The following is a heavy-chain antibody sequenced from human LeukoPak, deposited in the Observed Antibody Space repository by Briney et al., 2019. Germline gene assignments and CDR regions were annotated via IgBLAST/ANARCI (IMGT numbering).Heavy chain of an antibody. V-gene: IGHV3-23*01. D-gene: IGHD3-22*01. Sequence: PSETLSLTCTVSGGSISSGGYYWSWIRQHPGKGLEWVSAISGSGGSTYHADSVKGRFTISRDNSKNTRYLQMNSLRAEDTAVYYCANQGGRRLGYYYDSSGYYPEYFQHWGQGTLVTVSS. CDR2: ISGSGGST. J-gene: IGHJ1*01. CDR3: ANQGGRRLGYYYDSSGYYPEYFQH. CDR1: GGSISSGGYY.